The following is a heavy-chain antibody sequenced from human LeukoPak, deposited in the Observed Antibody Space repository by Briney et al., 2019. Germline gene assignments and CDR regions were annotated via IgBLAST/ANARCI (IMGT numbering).Heavy chain of an antibody. CDR3: AKGISYQLLFNWFDP. J-gene: IGHJ5*02. CDR1: GFTFSSYA. D-gene: IGHD2-2*01. CDR2: ISGSGGST. Sequence: GGSLRLSCAASGFTFSSYAMSWVRQAPGKGLEWVSAISGSGGSTYYADSVKGRFTISRDNSKNTLYLLMNSLRAEDTAVYYCAKGISYQLLFNWFDPWGQGTLVTVSS. V-gene: IGHV3-23*01.